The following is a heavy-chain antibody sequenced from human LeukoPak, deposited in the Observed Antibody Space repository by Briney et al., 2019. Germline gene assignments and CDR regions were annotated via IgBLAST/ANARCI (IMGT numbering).Heavy chain of an antibody. Sequence: GSLRLSCAASGFTFRSYSMNWVRQAPGKGPEWVSSISYSSSYIYYADSVKGRFTISRDNAKNSLYLQMNSLRAEDTAVYYCARVRGSNYYFDYWGQGTLVTVCS. CDR3: ARVRGSNYYFDY. CDR1: GFTFRSYS. V-gene: IGHV3-21*01. J-gene: IGHJ4*02. D-gene: IGHD6-13*01. CDR2: ISYSSSYI.